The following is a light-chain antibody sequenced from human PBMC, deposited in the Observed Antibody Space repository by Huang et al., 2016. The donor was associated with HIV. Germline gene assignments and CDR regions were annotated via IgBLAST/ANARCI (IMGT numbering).Light chain of an antibody. Sequence: DIQMIQSPSTLSASVGDRVTITCRARQSISSGLAWFRQKPGKAPILLIYKASIFESGVPSRFSGSGSGTEFTLTISSLQPDDSATYYCQQYNSYHTFGQGTKLEI. V-gene: IGKV1-5*03. CDR2: KAS. J-gene: IGKJ2*01. CDR1: QSISSG. CDR3: QQYNSYHT.